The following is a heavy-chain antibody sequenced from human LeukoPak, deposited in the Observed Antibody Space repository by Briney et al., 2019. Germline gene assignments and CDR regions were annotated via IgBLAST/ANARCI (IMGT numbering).Heavy chain of an antibody. J-gene: IGHJ4*02. D-gene: IGHD6-19*01. CDR2: IKSKTDGGTT. V-gene: IGHV3-15*01. Sequence: GGSLRLSCAASGFTFSNAWMSWVRQAPGKGLEWVGCIKSKTDGGTTDYAAPVKGRFTISRDDSKNTLYLQMNSLKTEDTAVYYCTTVDSSGWYGAFDYWGQGTLVTVSS. CDR3: TTVDSSGWYGAFDY. CDR1: GFTFSNAW.